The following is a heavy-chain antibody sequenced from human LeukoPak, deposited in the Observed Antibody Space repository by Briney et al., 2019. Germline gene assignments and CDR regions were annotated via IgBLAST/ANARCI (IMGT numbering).Heavy chain of an antibody. V-gene: IGHV4-31*03. CDR1: GGSISSGGYY. CDR3: ARKSILTAGRKPYDY. D-gene: IGHD6-13*01. CDR2: IYYSGST. Sequence: PSETLSLTCTVSGGSISSGGYYWSWIRQHPGRGLEWIGYIYYSGSTYYNPSLKSRVTISVDTSKNQFSLKLSSVTAADTAVYYCARKSILTAGRKPYDYWDQGAQVTVSP. J-gene: IGHJ4*02.